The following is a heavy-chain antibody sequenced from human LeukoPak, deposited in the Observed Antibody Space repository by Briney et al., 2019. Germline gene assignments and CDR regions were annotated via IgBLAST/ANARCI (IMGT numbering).Heavy chain of an antibody. Sequence: PGGSLRLSCAASGVTFSTYAMSCVRQAPGKGLEWVSTLSGSGRSTYYADSVKGRFTISRDNSKNTLYLQMNSLTAEDTAIYYCANYNSSRSLGYWGQGTLVTVSS. CDR2: LSGSGRST. CDR3: ANYNSSRSLGY. V-gene: IGHV3-23*01. CDR1: GVTFSTYA. J-gene: IGHJ4*02. D-gene: IGHD6-13*01.